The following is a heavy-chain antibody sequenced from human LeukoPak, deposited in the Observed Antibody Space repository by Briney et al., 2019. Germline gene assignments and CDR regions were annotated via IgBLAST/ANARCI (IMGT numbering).Heavy chain of an antibody. J-gene: IGHJ4*02. D-gene: IGHD6-19*01. Sequence: PGGSLRLSCAASGFTFSSYAMSWVRQAPGKGLEWVSAISGSGGSTYYADSVKGRFTISRDNSKNTLYLQMNSLRAGDTAVYYCAKRKWYSSGWLSNWGQGTLVTVSS. CDR3: AKRKWYSSGWLSN. V-gene: IGHV3-23*01. CDR1: GFTFSSYA. CDR2: ISGSGGST.